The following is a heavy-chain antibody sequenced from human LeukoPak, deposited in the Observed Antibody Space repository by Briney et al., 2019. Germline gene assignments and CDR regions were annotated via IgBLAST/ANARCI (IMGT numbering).Heavy chain of an antibody. J-gene: IGHJ4*02. Sequence: SQSLSLTCASSGDSVSDNSAAWNWIRQSPSRGLEWLGRTYYRSKWYNEYAVSVRSRITINADTSMNQFSLQLNSVTPEDTAVYYCARGFPDTFDYWGQGTLVTVSS. CDR1: GDSVSDNSAA. CDR2: TYYRSKWYN. CDR3: ARGFPDTFDY. V-gene: IGHV6-1*01. D-gene: IGHD1-14*01.